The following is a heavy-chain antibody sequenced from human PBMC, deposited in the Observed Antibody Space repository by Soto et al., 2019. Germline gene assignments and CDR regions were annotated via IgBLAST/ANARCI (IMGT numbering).Heavy chain of an antibody. Sequence: SVKVSCKASGGTFSSYAISWVRQAPGQGLEWMGGIIPIFGTANYAQKFQGRVTITADESTSTAYMELSSLRSEDTAVYYCARDDPSGYYFDYWGQGTLVTVSS. V-gene: IGHV1-69*13. CDR3: ARDDPSGYYFDY. CDR2: IIPIFGTA. D-gene: IGHD3-3*01. J-gene: IGHJ4*02. CDR1: GGTFSSYA.